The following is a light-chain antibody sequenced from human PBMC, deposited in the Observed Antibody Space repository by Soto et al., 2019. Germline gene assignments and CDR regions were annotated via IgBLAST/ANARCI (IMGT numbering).Light chain of an antibody. CDR2: DAS. CDR1: QSVSSY. J-gene: IGKJ1*01. V-gene: IGKV3-11*01. Sequence: EIVLTQSPATLSLSPGEGATLSCRASQSVSSYLAWYQQKPGQAPRLLIYDASKRATGISARFSGSGSGTDFTLTISSLEPEDFAVYYCQQRSNWPVTFGQGTKVEIK. CDR3: QQRSNWPVT.